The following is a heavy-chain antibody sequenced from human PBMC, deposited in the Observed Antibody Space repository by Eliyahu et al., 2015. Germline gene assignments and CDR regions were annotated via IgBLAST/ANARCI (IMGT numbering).Heavy chain of an antibody. J-gene: IGHJ4*02. Sequence: EVQLVESGGGLVKPGGSLXLSCAASGFXFXXYXRNWVRQAPGKGLEWVSSISSSSSYIYYADSVKGRFTISRDNAKNSLYLQMNSLRAEDTAVYYCARLCQGGVGRDGYNTDYWGQGTLVTVSS. V-gene: IGHV3-21*01. CDR3: ARLCQGGVGRDGYNTDY. CDR1: GFXFXXYX. D-gene: IGHD5-24*01. CDR2: ISSSSSYI.